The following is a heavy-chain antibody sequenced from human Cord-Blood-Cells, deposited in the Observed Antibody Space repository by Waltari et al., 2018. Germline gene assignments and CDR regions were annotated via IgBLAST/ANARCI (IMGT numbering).Heavy chain of an antibody. V-gene: IGHV4-34*01. Sequence: QVQLQQWGAGLLKPSETLSLTCDVYGGSFSGYYWSWIRQPPGKGLEWIGEINHSGSTNYNPSLKSRVTISVDTSKNQFSLKLSSVTAADTAVYYCARSKGSGPDYWGQGTLVTVSS. J-gene: IGHJ4*02. CDR1: GGSFSGYY. CDR3: ARSKGSGPDY. CDR2: INHSGST. D-gene: IGHD4-4*01.